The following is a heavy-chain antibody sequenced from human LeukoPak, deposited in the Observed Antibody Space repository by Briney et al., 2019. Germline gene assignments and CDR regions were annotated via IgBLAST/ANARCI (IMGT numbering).Heavy chain of an antibody. Sequence: GGSLRLSCAASGLTVSSNYMSWVRQAPGKGLEWVSVIYSGGSTYYADSVKGRFTISRDNSKNTLDLQMNTLGAEDTAVYYCARDLYSGSYYFDSWGQGTLVTVSS. D-gene: IGHD1-26*01. CDR3: ARDLYSGSYYFDS. V-gene: IGHV3-66*01. CDR2: IYSGGST. CDR1: GLTVSSNY. J-gene: IGHJ4*02.